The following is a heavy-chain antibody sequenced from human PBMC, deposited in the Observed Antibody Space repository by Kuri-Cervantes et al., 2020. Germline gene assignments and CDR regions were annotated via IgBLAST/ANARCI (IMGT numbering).Heavy chain of an antibody. CDR3: ARDQYYDFWSGYYRPPTKGYMDV. Sequence: ASVKVFCKASGYTFTSYDINWVRQATGQGLEWMGWMNPNSGNTGYAQKFQGRVTMTRNTSISTAYMELRSLRSDDTAVYYCARDQYYDFWSGYYRPPTKGYMDVWGKGTTVTVSS. J-gene: IGHJ6*03. CDR2: MNPNSGNT. CDR1: GYTFTSYD. D-gene: IGHD3-3*01. V-gene: IGHV1-8*01.